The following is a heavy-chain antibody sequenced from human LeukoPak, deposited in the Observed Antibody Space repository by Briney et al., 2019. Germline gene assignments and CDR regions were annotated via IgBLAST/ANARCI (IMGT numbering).Heavy chain of an antibody. J-gene: IGHJ4*02. Sequence: GGSLRLSCAASGFTFSSYATSWVRQAPGKGLEWVANIKKDGNEKYYVDSVKGRFTISRDNAKSSLYLQMNSLRAEDTAVYYCARGRYSSTTYYFDYWGQGTLVTVSS. D-gene: IGHD6-13*01. CDR1: GFTFSSYA. CDR3: ARGRYSSTTYYFDY. CDR2: IKKDGNEK. V-gene: IGHV3-7*03.